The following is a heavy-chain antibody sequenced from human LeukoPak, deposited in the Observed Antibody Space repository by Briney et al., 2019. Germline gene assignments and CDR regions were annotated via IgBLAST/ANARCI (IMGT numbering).Heavy chain of an antibody. CDR2: IYYSGGT. V-gene: IGHV4-59*08. J-gene: IGHJ6*02. D-gene: IGHD3-10*01. Sequence: SETLSLTCTVSGGSISSYYWSWIRQPPGKGLEWIGYIYYSGGTNYNPSLKSRVTISVETSKNQFSLKLSSVTAADTAVYYCARHLRSMVRGVITTYYYYGMDVWGQGTTVTVSS. CDR3: ARHLRSMVRGVITTYYYYGMDV. CDR1: GGSISSYY.